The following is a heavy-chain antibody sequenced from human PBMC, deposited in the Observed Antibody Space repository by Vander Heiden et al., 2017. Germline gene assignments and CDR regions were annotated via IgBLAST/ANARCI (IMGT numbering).Heavy chain of an antibody. CDR1: GYTFRNYW. CDR3: ARLSANYYGTDWHFDL. V-gene: IGHV5-10-1*03. CDR2: IDPSDSYT. Sequence: EVQLVPSGAEVKKPGASLKISCKGSGYTFRNYWINWVRQKPGKGLEWLGRIDPSDSYTNYSPSFQGHVTSSVDNSISTAYLQWGSLKASDSGMYFCARLSANYYGTDWHFDLWGRGTLVTVSS. J-gene: IGHJ2*01. D-gene: IGHD1-26*01.